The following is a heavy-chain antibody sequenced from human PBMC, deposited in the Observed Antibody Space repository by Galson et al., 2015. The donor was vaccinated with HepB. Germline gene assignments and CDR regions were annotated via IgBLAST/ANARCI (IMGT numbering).Heavy chain of an antibody. CDR1: GFNLNYYA. J-gene: IGHJ3*01. CDR3: VKEDILAGFLVGNFHV. Sequence: SLRLSCAASGFNLNYYAMHWVRQAPGKGLEYLSGISNNGVGTHYADSVKGRFTISRDNFKKNLNLQMSSLRTEDTALYYCVKEDILAGFLVGNFHVWGQGTMVTVSS. V-gene: IGHV3-64D*06. CDR2: ISNNGVGT. D-gene: IGHD3-9*01.